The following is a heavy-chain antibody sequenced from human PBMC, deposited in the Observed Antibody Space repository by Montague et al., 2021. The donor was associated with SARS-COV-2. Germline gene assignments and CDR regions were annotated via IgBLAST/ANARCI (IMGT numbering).Heavy chain of an antibody. Sequence: SETLSLTCSVSGGSISGYYWSWIRQPPGKGLEWIGYIYHSGNTKYNPSLKSRVSISVDTSKNQFSLRRSSVTAADTAVYYCAREYRIELWQTNWYFGLWGRGTLVTVSS. CDR3: AREYRIELWQTNWYFGL. D-gene: IGHD3-16*01. J-gene: IGHJ2*01. CDR2: IYHSGNT. V-gene: IGHV4-59*01. CDR1: GGSISGYY.